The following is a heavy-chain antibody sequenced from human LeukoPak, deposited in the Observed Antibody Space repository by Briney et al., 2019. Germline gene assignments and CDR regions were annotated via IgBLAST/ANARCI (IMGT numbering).Heavy chain of an antibody. CDR2: IYSGGST. J-gene: IGHJ3*02. V-gene: IGHV3-66*01. Sequence: GGSLRLSCAASGFTVSSNYMSWVRQAPGKGLEWVSVIYSGGSTYYADSVKGRFTISRDNSKNTLYLQMNSLRAEDTAVYYCAREGYCSSTSCYLDAFDIWGQGIMVTVSS. D-gene: IGHD2-2*01. CDR3: AREGYCSSTSCYLDAFDI. CDR1: GFTVSSNY.